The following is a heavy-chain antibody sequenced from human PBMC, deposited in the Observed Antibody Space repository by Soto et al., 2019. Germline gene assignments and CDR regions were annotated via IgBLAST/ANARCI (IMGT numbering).Heavy chain of an antibody. CDR2: IYYSGST. J-gene: IGHJ6*02. CDR1: GGSISSSSYY. CDR3: ARLLYYYGSGSYYNPYYYYYGMDV. Sequence: SETLSLTCTVSGGSISSSSYYWGWIRQPPGKGLEWIGSIYYSGSTYYNPSLKSRVTISVDTSKNQFSLKLSSVTAADTAVYYCARLLYYYGSGSYYNPYYYYYGMDVWGQGTTVTVSS. D-gene: IGHD3-10*01. V-gene: IGHV4-39*01.